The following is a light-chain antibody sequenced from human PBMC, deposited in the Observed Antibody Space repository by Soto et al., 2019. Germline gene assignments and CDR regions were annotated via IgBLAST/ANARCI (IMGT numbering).Light chain of an antibody. Sequence: DIQMTQSPSSLSASVGDRVTITCQASQDISNYLNWYQQKPGKAPKLLIYDASNLETGVPSRFSGSGSGKDFTFTISRLQPEDIATYYCQQYDNLPTFGGGTKVEIK. V-gene: IGKV1-33*01. CDR1: QDISNY. CDR3: QQYDNLPT. J-gene: IGKJ4*01. CDR2: DAS.